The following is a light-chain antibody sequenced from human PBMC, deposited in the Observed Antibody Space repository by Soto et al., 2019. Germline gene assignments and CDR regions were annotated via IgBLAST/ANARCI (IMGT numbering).Light chain of an antibody. CDR3: SSHTSSGTYV. V-gene: IGLV2-14*01. CDR2: DVS. J-gene: IGLJ1*01. CDR1: SSDVGGYNY. Sequence: TAAVAGSLGQTITISCTGTSSDVGGYNYVSWYQQHPGKAPKLMIYDVSNRPSGVSYRFSGSKSGNTASLTISWLQAEDEADYYCSSHTSSGTYVFGAGTKATVL.